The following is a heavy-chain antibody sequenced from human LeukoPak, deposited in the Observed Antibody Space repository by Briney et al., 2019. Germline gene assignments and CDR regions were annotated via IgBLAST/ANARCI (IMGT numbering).Heavy chain of an antibody. CDR1: GFTFDDYA. CDR3: AKAQRNYYDSWDIDY. CDR2: ISWNSGSI. V-gene: IGHV3-9*01. D-gene: IGHD3-22*01. J-gene: IGHJ4*02. Sequence: GGSLRLSCAASGFTFDDYAMHWVRHAPGKGLEWVSGISWNSGSIGYADSVKGRFTISRDNAKNSLYLQMNSLRAEDTALYYCAKAQRNYYDSWDIDYWGQGTLVTVSS.